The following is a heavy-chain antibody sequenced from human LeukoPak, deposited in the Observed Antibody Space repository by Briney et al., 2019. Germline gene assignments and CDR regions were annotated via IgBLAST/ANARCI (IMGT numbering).Heavy chain of an antibody. CDR2: INHSGST. V-gene: IGHV4-34*01. J-gene: IGHJ5*02. CDR3: ARPPSPNCSGGSCYRWFDP. CDR1: GGSFSGYY. Sequence: TAETLSLTCAVYGGSFSGYYWSWIRQPPGKGVEWIGEINHSGSTNYNPSLKSRVTISVDTSKNQFSLKLSSVTAADTAVYYCARPPSPNCSGGSCYRWFDPWGQGTLVTVSS. D-gene: IGHD2-15*01.